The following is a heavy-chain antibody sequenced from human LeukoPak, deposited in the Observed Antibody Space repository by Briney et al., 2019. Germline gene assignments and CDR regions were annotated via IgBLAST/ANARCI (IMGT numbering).Heavy chain of an antibody. V-gene: IGHV5-51*01. CDR3: ARQEWLEYYGMDV. Sequence: GESLKISCKGSGYSFTSYWIGWVRQMPGKGLEWMGIIYPGDSDTRYSPSFQGQVTISADKSISTAYLQWSSLKASDTAMYYCARQEWLEYYGMDVWGQGTTVTVSS. CDR1: GYSFTSYW. D-gene: IGHD6-19*01. CDR2: IYPGDSDT. J-gene: IGHJ6*02.